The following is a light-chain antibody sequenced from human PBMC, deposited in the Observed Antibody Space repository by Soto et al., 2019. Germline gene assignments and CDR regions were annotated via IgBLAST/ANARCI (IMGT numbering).Light chain of an antibody. J-gene: IGLJ1*01. CDR3: SSYGGSNNFV. CDR2: EVT. Sequence: QSVLTQPPSSSGSPGQSVTISCTGTSSDVGGYNFVSWYQQYPGRAPKLIIYEVTKRPSGVPDRFSASKSGNTASLTVSGLQTDDEADYYCSSYGGSNNFVFGTGTKVNVL. CDR1: SSDVGGYNF. V-gene: IGLV2-8*01.